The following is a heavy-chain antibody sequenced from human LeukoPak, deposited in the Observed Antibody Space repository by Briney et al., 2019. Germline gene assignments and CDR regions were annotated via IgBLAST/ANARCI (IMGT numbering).Heavy chain of an antibody. Sequence: SVRVSCEASGGTFRTYGVSWVRQAPGQGLEWMGGIIPIFGGTSYAQKLQDRVTITADESTTVAYMDLSSLRFEDTAVYYCARVITIGQPPYYYYMDVWGKGTTVTVSS. CDR1: GGTFRTYG. CDR3: ARVITIGQPPYYYYMDV. CDR2: IIPIFGGT. J-gene: IGHJ6*03. D-gene: IGHD3-10*01. V-gene: IGHV1-69*01.